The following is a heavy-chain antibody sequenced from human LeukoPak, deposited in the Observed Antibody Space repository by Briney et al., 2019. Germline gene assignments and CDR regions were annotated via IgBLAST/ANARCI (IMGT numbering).Heavy chain of an antibody. V-gene: IGHV3-7*01. Sequence: GGSLRLSCGVSGFTFSSYWMTWVRQAPGKGLEWVANIKTDGNEKYHVDSVKGRFTISRDNAKNLLYLEMNSLRAEDTAVYYCVRANGYRYGGSWYSAFDYWGQGTLVIVSS. D-gene: IGHD2-15*01. J-gene: IGHJ4*02. CDR3: VRANGYRYGGSWYSAFDY. CDR1: GFTFSSYW. CDR2: IKTDGNEK.